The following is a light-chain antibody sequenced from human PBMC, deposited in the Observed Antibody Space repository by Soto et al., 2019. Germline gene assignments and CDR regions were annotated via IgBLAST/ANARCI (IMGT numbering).Light chain of an antibody. CDR1: SSNFGAGYA. CDR3: QSHDSSLSGVI. V-gene: IGLV1-40*01. Sequence: QAVVTQPPSVSGAPGQRVTISCTGSSSNFGAGYAVHWYQQLPGTAPKLLIYDNNNRPSGVPDRFSGSKSGTSASLAITGLQAEDEADYYCQSHDSSLSGVIFGGGTKLTVL. CDR2: DNN. J-gene: IGLJ2*01.